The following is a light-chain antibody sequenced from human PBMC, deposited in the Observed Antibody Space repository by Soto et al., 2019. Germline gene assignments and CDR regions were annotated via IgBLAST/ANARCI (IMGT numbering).Light chain of an antibody. CDR1: STDIGGYNY. CDR2: DVT. CDR3: SSYTTHTTPYV. Sequence: QSVLTQPASVSGSPGQSITISCTGTSTDIGGYNYVSWYQQHPGKAPKLMIFDVTNRPSGVSNRFSGSKSGNTASLTISGLQAEDEADYYCSSYTTHTTPYVFGSGTKLTVL. V-gene: IGLV2-14*01. J-gene: IGLJ1*01.